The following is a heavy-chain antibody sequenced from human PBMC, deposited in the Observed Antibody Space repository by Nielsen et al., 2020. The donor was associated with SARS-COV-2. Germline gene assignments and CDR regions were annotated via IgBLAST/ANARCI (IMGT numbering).Heavy chain of an antibody. CDR2: ISYDGSNK. CDR3: ARPLWFGEPSGMDV. V-gene: IGHV3-30-3*01. CDR1: GFTFSSYA. D-gene: IGHD3-10*01. Sequence: GGSLRLSCAASGFTFSSYAMHWVRQAPGKGLEWVAVISYDGSNKYYADSVKGRFTISRDNSKNTLYLQMNSLRAEDTAVYYCARPLWFGEPSGMDVWGQGTTVTVSS. J-gene: IGHJ6*02.